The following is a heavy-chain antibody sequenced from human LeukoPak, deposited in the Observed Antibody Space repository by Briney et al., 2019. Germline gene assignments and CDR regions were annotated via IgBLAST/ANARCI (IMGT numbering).Heavy chain of an antibody. CDR1: GFTFSSYA. Sequence: PGGSLRLSCAASGFTFSSYAMHWVRQAPGKGLEWVAVISYDGSNKYYADSVKGRFTISRDNSKDTLYLQMNSLRAEDTAIYYCAKASSPSSGCITYWGQGTLVTVSS. CDR3: AKASSPSSGCITY. J-gene: IGHJ4*02. CDR2: ISYDGSNK. D-gene: IGHD3-22*01. V-gene: IGHV3-30-3*01.